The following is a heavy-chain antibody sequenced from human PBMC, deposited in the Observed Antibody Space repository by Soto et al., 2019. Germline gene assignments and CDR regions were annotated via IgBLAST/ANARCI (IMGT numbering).Heavy chain of an antibody. Sequence: EVQLVEAGGGLVQPGRSLTLSCAASGFTFHDYAMHWVRQAPGEGLEWFSAISWNSDTIAYADSVRGRFTIARDNAKNSLYLQMHSLRTEDTAFYYCAKSPFGDYERYLEHWGQGTLVTVSS. CDR3: AKSPFGDYERYLEH. CDR2: ISWNSDTI. CDR1: GFTFHDYA. J-gene: IGHJ4*02. D-gene: IGHD4-17*01. V-gene: IGHV3-9*01.